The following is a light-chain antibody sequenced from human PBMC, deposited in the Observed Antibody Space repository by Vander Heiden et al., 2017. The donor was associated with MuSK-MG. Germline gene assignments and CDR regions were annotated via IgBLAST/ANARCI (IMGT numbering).Light chain of an antibody. Sequence: DIQMIQSTSSLSASVGDRVTITCRASQINSNDLNWYHQKPGKAPKLLIYATSSLQRGVPSRFSGSVDVREFTLTISGLQREDIAPYYCQQSNSILHITFGQGTLLEIK. CDR2: ATS. J-gene: IGKJ5*01. CDR3: QQSNSILHIT. V-gene: IGKV1-39*01. CDR1: QINSND.